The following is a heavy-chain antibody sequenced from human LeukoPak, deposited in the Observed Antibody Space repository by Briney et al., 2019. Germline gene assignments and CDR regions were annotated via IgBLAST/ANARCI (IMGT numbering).Heavy chain of an antibody. CDR1: GGTFSSYA. Sequence: GASVKVSCKASGGTFSSYAISWVRQAPGQGLEWMGGINPIFGTANYAQKFQGRVTITTDESTSTAYMELSSLRSEDTAVYYCARDSVRSLARGAFDIWGQGTMVTVSS. CDR3: ARDSVRSLARGAFDI. V-gene: IGHV1-69*05. D-gene: IGHD3-16*02. CDR2: INPIFGTA. J-gene: IGHJ3*02.